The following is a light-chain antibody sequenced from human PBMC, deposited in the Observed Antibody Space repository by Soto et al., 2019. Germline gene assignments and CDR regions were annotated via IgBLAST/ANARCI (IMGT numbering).Light chain of an antibody. CDR1: QSISSW. CDR2: DAS. J-gene: IGKJ1*01. V-gene: IGKV1-5*01. CDR3: QQYNSYGT. Sequence: DIQMTQSPSTLSASVGDRVTITCRASQSISSWLAWYQQKPGKAPKLLIYDASSLESGVPSRFSGSGSGTEFTITISSLQPDDFATYYCQQYNSYGTFGQGTKVDIK.